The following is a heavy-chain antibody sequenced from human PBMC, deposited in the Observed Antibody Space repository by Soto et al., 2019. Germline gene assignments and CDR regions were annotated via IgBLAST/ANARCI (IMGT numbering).Heavy chain of an antibody. CDR2: ISGTASRT. J-gene: IGHJ4*02. D-gene: IGHD3-9*01. V-gene: IGHV3-23*01. Sequence: GGSLRLSCAGSGFTPTTTPLSWVRQPPGKGLEWVTTISGTASRTYYVDSVKGRFFISRDNAKNTVTLQMNNLTLDNTAVYYCAPSFRYSDNWGPGTRVTVSS. CDR3: APSFRYSDN. CDR1: GFTPTTTP.